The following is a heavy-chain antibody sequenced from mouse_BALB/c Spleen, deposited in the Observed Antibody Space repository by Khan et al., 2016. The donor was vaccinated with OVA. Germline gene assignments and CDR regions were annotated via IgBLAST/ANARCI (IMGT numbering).Heavy chain of an antibody. CDR3: ARLAYYYNSEGFAY. CDR1: GFTFSTYG. Sequence: EVELVESGGDLVKTGGSLKLSCAASGFTFSTYGMSWVRQTPDKRLEWVATISSGGHYTYYIDSVKGRFTISRDNAENILYLQMTSLRSEDTAMYYCARLAYYYNSEGFAYWGQWTLVTVSA. V-gene: IGHV5-6*01. J-gene: IGHJ3*01. D-gene: IGHD1-1*02. CDR2: ISSGGHYT.